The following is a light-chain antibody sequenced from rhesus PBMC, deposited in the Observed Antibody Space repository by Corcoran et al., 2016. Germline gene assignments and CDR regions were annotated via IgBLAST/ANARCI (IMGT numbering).Light chain of an antibody. Sequence: EIVMTQSPATLSLSPGERATLSCRASQSVSSYVAWYQKKPEQAPRRLIYGASSRASGIPARFRGSGSVTDFTLIISSLEPEDVGVYYCQQYNNWNTFGGGTKVELK. CDR2: GAS. CDR1: QSVSSY. V-gene: IGKV3S9*01. CDR3: QQYNNWNT. J-gene: IGKJ4*01.